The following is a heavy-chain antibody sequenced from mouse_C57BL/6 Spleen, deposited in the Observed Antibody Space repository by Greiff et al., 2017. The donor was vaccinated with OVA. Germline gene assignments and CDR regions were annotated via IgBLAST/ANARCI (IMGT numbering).Heavy chain of an antibody. D-gene: IGHD1-1*01. CDR3: ASDYYGSSYGFAY. J-gene: IGHJ3*01. Sequence: EVHLVESGPGLVKPSQSLSLTCSVTGYSITSGYYWNWIRQFPGNKLEWMGYISYDGSNNYNPSLKNRISITRDTSKNQFFLKLNSVTTEDTATYYCASDYYGSSYGFAYWGQGTLVTVSA. CDR2: ISYDGSN. CDR1: GYSITSGYY. V-gene: IGHV3-6*01.